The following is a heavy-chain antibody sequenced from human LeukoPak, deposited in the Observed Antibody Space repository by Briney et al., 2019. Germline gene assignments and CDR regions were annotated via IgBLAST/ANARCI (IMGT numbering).Heavy chain of an antibody. J-gene: IGHJ6*02. CDR3: ALGYGGNTEDYYGMDV. D-gene: IGHD4-23*01. Sequence: ASVKVSCKASGYSFTGYGISWVRQAPGQGLEWMGWISTYNDNTNYAQNLQGRVTMTTDTSTSTAYMELRSLRSEDTAVYYCALGYGGNTEDYYGMDVWGQGTTVTVSS. V-gene: IGHV1-18*01. CDR2: ISTYNDNT. CDR1: GYSFTGYG.